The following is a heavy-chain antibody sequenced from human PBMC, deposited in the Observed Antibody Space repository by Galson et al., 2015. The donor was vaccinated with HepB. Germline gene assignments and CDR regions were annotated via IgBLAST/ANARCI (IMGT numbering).Heavy chain of an antibody. CDR1: GFMFNNYG. CDR2: ISYEGSRI. J-gene: IGHJ6*03. V-gene: IGHV3-30*18. CDR3: AKGPLYNYVYMDV. Sequence: SLRLSCAASGFMFNNYGMIWIRQAPGKGLDWVAAISYEGSRIYYGDSVKGRFTISRDNSDNMLYLQMDSLRLDDTAVYYCAKGPLYNYVYMDVWGKGTTVIVSS. D-gene: IGHD5-24*01.